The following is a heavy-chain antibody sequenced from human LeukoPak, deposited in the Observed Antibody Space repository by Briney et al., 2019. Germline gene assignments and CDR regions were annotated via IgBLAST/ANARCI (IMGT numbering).Heavy chain of an antibody. V-gene: IGHV1-2*02. CDR3: AREVHYYDSSGYYTSWFDP. D-gene: IGHD3-22*01. J-gene: IGHJ5*02. Sequence: GASVKVSCKASGYTFTGYYMHWVRQAPGQGLEWMGWINPNSGGTNYAQNFQGRVTMTRDTSISTAYMELSRLRSDDTAVYYCAREVHYYDSSGYYTSWFDPWGQGTLVTVSA. CDR2: INPNSGGT. CDR1: GYTFTGYY.